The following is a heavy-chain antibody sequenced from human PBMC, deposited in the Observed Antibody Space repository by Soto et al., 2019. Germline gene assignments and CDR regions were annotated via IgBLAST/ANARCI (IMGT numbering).Heavy chain of an antibody. CDR3: ARGRGAAADYFDF. Sequence: QVQLVESGGGLVKPGGSLRLSCAVSGFTFSDYYMTWIRQAPGKGLEWVSYINSSTSHTNYADSVKGRFTISRDNAKNSLFLQMNSLRAEDTAVYYCARGRGAAADYFDFWGQGTLVTVSS. V-gene: IGHV3-11*05. D-gene: IGHD6-13*01. J-gene: IGHJ4*02. CDR2: INSSTSHT. CDR1: GFTFSDYY.